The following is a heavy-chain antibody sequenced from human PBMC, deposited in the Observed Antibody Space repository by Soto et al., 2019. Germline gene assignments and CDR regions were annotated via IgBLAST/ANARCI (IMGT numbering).Heavy chain of an antibody. CDR2: IAYDGSNK. CDR1: GFTFSSYG. D-gene: IGHD5-18*01. J-gene: IGHJ4*02. CDR3: AKDIVRYTYGACDY. Sequence: QVQLVESGGAVVQPGKSLRLSCAASGFTFSSYGMYWVRQAPGKRLEWVAAIAYDGSNKYHGDSVKGRFTISRDNSKNTLYLQMNSLRVEDTAVYYCAKDIVRYTYGACDYWGQGALVTVSS. V-gene: IGHV3-30*18.